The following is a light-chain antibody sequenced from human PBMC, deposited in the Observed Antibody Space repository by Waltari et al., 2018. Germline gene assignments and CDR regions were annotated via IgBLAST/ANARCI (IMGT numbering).Light chain of an antibody. CDR1: SSNIGAGYD. V-gene: IGLV1-40*01. Sequence: QSVLTQPPSVSGAPGQRVTISCTGSSSNIGAGYDVQWYQQLPGTAPKLLIYCNRNRPSGVPVRFSGSKSGTSASLAITGLQAEDEADYFCQSYDSSLSGWVFFGATKLTVL. CDR2: CNR. CDR3: QSYDSSLSGWV. J-gene: IGLJ3*02.